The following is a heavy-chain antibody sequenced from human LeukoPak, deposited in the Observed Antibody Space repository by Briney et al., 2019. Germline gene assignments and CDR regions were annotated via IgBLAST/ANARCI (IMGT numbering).Heavy chain of an antibody. J-gene: IGHJ4*02. D-gene: IGHD1-26*01. CDR3: VREAAATLFDY. Sequence: PGGSLRLSCAASGFTFSSYTMNWVRQAPGNGLEWVAAISSSSRDIFYADSVKGRFSISRDNTQNSLSLQMSSLKAEDTAVYYCVREAAATLFDYWGQGTLVTVSS. V-gene: IGHV3-21*01. CDR2: ISSSSRDI. CDR1: GFTFSSYT.